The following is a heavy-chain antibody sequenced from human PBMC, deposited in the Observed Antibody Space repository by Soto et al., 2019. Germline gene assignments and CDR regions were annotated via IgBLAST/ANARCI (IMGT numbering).Heavy chain of an antibody. D-gene: IGHD2-15*01. V-gene: IGHV3-30-3*01. CDR1: GFTFSSYA. CDR2: ISYDGSNK. J-gene: IGHJ4*02. CDR3: ARDPLDPGFVGEVADNGDYFDY. Sequence: GGSLRLSCAASGFTFSSYAMHWVRQAPGKGLEWVAVISYDGSNKYYADSVKGRFTISRDNSKNTLYLQMNSLRAEDTAVYYCARDPLDPGFVGEVADNGDYFDYWGQGTLVTVSS.